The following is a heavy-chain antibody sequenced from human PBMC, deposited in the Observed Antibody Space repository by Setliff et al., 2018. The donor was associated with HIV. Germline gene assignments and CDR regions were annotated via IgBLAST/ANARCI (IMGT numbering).Heavy chain of an antibody. CDR3: TRHVDSGTYMDV. J-gene: IGHJ6*03. CDR2: ISSSGSYI. D-gene: IGHD5-18*01. CDR1: GFTVIDYA. Sequence: GGSLRLSCEASGFTVIDYALNWVRQAPGKGLEWVPSISSSGSYIYYAASLKGRFTITRDNARNSLYLQMNSLKSEDTAVYYCTRHVDSGTYMDVWGRGTTVTVSS. V-gene: IGHV3-21*04.